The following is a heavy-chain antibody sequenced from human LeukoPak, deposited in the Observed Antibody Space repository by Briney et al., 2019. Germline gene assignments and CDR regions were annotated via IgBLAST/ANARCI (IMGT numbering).Heavy chain of an antibody. CDR1: GITFSSHA. V-gene: IGHV3-23*01. CDR2: IRGDGATT. CDR3: AKAYHDSGCLIDY. D-gene: IGHD6-19*01. J-gene: IGHJ4*02. Sequence: GGSLRLSCEASGITFSSHAMTWVRQAPGKGLEWVAAIRGDGATTDYADSVKGRFTISRDNSKSTLYLQMNSLRAEDTAVYYCAKAYHDSGCLIDYWGQGTLVTVSS.